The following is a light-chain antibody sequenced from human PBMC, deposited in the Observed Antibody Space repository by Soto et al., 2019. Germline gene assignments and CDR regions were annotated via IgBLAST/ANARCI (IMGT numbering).Light chain of an antibody. CDR1: NKDVGGYNY. CDR2: DVS. J-gene: IGLJ1*01. Sequence: TGTNKDVGGYNYVSWYQQHPGKAPKLMIYDVSNRPSGVSNRFSGSKSGNTASLTISGLQAEDEADYYCSSYTSSSTLVFGTGTKVTVL. CDR3: SSYTSSSTLV. V-gene: IGLV2-14*04.